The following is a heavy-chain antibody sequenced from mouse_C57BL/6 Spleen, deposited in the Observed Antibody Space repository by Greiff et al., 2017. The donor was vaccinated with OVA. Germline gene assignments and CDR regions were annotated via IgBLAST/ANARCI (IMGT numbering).Heavy chain of an antibody. CDR3: ARRYYGSNPYAMDY. CDR1: GYTFTSYG. V-gene: IGHV1-81*01. J-gene: IGHJ4*01. D-gene: IGHD1-1*01. Sequence: VQLVESGAELARPGASVKLSCKASGYTFTSYGISWVKQRTGQGLEWIGEIYPRSGNTYYNEKFKGKATLTADKSSSTAYMELRSLTSEDSAVYFCARRYYGSNPYAMDYWGQGTSVTVSS. CDR2: IYPRSGNT.